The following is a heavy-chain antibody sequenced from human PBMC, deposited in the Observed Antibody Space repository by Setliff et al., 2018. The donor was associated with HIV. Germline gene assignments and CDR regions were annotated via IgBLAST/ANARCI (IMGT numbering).Heavy chain of an antibody. CDR1: GASFTSYY. CDR3: ARVRVTGIAVAGTYYYYGVDV. Sequence: SETLSLTCTVSGASFTSYYWSWIRQPPGKGLEYIGSIYYNEKTYYSPSLKGRVTISVDTSKNQFSLKLSSVTAADTAVYYCARVRVTGIAVAGTYYYYGVDVWGQGTTVTVSS. J-gene: IGHJ6*02. CDR2: IYYNEKT. D-gene: IGHD6-19*01. V-gene: IGHV4-59*12.